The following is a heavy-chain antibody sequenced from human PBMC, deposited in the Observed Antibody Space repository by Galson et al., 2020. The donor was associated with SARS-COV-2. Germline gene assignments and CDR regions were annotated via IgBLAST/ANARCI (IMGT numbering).Heavy chain of an antibody. Sequence: GGSLRLSCVASGFTFSRYWMHWVRQGPGNGLVWVSRINTDGSTTRYADSVKGRFTTSRDNAKNTLYLQMNSLRAEDTAVYYCARGLQYYDSSGYLRDWYFDLWGRGTLVTVSS. CDR2: INTDGSTT. V-gene: IGHV3-74*01. CDR3: ARGLQYYDSSGYLRDWYFDL. J-gene: IGHJ2*01. CDR1: GFTFSRYW. D-gene: IGHD3-22*01.